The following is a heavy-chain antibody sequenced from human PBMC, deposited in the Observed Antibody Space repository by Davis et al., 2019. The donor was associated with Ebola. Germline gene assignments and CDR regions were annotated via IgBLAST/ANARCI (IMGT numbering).Heavy chain of an antibody. CDR1: GYTFTNNY. D-gene: IGHD3-22*01. V-gene: IGHV1-46*04. CDR3: ARSGYNGGYLSYYFDY. J-gene: IGHJ4*02. Sequence: ASVKVSCKASGYTFTNNYMHWVRQAPGQGLEWMGIIDPSRGDTRNAQKWKGRVTMTSDTSTSTVYMELSSLTSGDTAVYYCARSGYNGGYLSYYFDYWGQGTLVTVSS. CDR2: IDPSRGDT.